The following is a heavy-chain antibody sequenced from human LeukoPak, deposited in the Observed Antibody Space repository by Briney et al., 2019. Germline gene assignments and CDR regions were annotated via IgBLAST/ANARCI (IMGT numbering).Heavy chain of an antibody. CDR1: GGSITNYF. Sequence: PSETLSLACTVSGGSITNYFWSWIRQPPGKGLEWIGYIYYSGSTNYNPSLKSRVTISVDTSKNRFSLKLSSVTAADTAVYYCARDGDIVATGGFDYWGQGTLVTVSS. V-gene: IGHV4-59*01. J-gene: IGHJ4*02. CDR3: ARDGDIVATGGFDY. CDR2: IYYSGST. D-gene: IGHD5-12*01.